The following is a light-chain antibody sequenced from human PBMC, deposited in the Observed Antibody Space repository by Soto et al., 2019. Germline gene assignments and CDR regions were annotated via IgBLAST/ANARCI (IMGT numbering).Light chain of an antibody. Sequence: DIQMTQSPYTLSASVGDRVTITCRASQNIRSWLAWYQQKPGKAPRLLIYKASSLESGVPSRFSGSGSGTEFTLTISSLQPDDSATYYCQQYDSSSTFGGGTKVEIK. CDR3: QQYDSSST. CDR2: KAS. V-gene: IGKV1-5*03. J-gene: IGKJ4*02. CDR1: QNIRSW.